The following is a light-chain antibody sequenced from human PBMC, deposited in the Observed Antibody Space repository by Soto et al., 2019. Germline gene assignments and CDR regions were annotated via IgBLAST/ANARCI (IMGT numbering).Light chain of an antibody. CDR2: KAS. V-gene: IGKV1-5*03. J-gene: IGKJ2*01. Sequence: DIQMTQSPSTLSASVGDRVTNTCRASQSISSWLAWYQQKPGKAPKLLIYKASSLESGVPSRFSGSGSGTEFTLTISSLQPDDFATYYCQQYNSPYTFGQGTKREIK. CDR3: QQYNSPYT. CDR1: QSISSW.